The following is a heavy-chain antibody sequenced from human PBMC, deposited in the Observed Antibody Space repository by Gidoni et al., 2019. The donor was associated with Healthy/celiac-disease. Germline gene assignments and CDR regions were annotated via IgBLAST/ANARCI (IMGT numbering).Heavy chain of an antibody. J-gene: IGHJ4*02. CDR2: IYYSGST. CDR1: GGSISSSSYY. V-gene: IGHV4-39*01. CDR3: ARLYSSSWYLDY. Sequence: QLQLQESGPGLVKPSETLSLPCTVSGGSISSSSYYWGWIRQPPGKGLEWIGSIYYSGSTYYNPSLKSRVTISVDTSKNQFSLKLSSVTAADTAVYYCARLYSSSWYLDYWGQGTLVTVSS. D-gene: IGHD6-13*01.